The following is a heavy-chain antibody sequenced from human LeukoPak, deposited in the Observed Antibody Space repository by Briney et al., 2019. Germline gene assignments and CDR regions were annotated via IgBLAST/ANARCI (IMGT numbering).Heavy chain of an antibody. CDR1: GFTFSSYA. J-gene: IGHJ5*02. CDR3: ARDPVVDYDSSGSRTWGNWFDP. CDR2: ISYDGSNK. D-gene: IGHD3-22*01. Sequence: GGSLRLSCAASGFTFSSYAMHWVRQAPGKGLEWVAVISYDGSNKYYADSVKGRFTISRDNSKNTLYLQMNSLRAEDTAVYYCARDPVVDYDSSGSRTWGNWFDPWGQGTLVTVSS. V-gene: IGHV3-30*04.